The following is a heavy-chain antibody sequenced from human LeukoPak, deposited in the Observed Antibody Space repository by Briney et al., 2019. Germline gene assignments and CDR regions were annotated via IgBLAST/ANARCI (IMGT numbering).Heavy chain of an antibody. CDR3: AKDRRGSCNAGSCYCCDY. CDR1: GFTFSSYE. Sequence: GGSLRLSCAASGFTFSSYEMNWVRQAPGKGLEWLSYISRSGNSIFYADSVKGRFTISRDNSKNTLYLQMNSLRAEDTAVYYCAKDRRGSCNAGSCYCCDYWGRGALVTVSS. V-gene: IGHV3-48*03. J-gene: IGHJ4*02. CDR2: ISRSGNSI. D-gene: IGHD2-15*01.